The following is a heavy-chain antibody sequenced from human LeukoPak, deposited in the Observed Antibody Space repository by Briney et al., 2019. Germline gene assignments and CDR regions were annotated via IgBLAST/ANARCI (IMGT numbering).Heavy chain of an antibody. CDR2: ISSSSIYI. J-gene: IGHJ4*02. Sequence: GGSLRLSCAASGFTFSSYSMNWVRQAPGKVLEWVSSISSSSIYIYYADSVKGRFTISRDNAKNSLYLQMNSLRAEDTAVYYCARDRYYFDYWGQGTLVTVSS. V-gene: IGHV3-21*01. CDR1: GFTFSSYS. CDR3: ARDRYYFDY.